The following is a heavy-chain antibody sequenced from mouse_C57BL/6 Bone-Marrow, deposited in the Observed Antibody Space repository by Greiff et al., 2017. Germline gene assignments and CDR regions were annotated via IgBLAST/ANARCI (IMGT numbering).Heavy chain of an antibody. Sequence: QVHVKQSGAELARPGASVKLSCKASGYTFTSYGISWVKQRTGQGLEWIGEIYPRSGNTYYNEKFKGKATLTADKSSSTAYMELRSLTSEDSAVYFCARLGRDYFDYWGQGTTLTVSS. CDR2: IYPRSGNT. J-gene: IGHJ2*01. CDR1: GYTFTSYG. CDR3: ARLGRDYFDY. V-gene: IGHV1-81*01.